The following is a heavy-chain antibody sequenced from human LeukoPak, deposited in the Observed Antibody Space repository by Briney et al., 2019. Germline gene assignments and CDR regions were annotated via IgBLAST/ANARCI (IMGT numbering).Heavy chain of an antibody. J-gene: IGHJ4*02. V-gene: IGHV4-38-2*02. D-gene: IGHD3-22*01. CDR2: IYHSGST. Sequence: SETLSLTCTVSGYSISSGYYWGWIRQPPGKGLEWIGSIYHSGSTYYNPSLKSRVTISVDTSKNQFSLKLSSVTAADTAVYYCARRRRLTMIVVVIRGGFDYWGQGTLVTVSS. CDR1: GYSISSGYY. CDR3: ARRRRLTMIVVVIRGGFDY.